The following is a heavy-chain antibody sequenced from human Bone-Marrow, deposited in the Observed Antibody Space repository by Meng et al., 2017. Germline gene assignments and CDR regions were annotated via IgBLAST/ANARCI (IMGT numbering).Heavy chain of an antibody. J-gene: IGHJ4*02. Sequence: GGSLRLSCAASGFTFSSYEMNWVRQAPGKGLEWVSYISSSGSTIYYADSVKGRFTTSRDNAKNSLYLQMNSLRAEDTAVYYCARDEGGVGEGYFDYWGQGTLVTVSS. CDR1: GFTFSSYE. CDR2: ISSSGSTI. CDR3: ARDEGGVGEGYFDY. D-gene: IGHD3-16*01. V-gene: IGHV3-48*03.